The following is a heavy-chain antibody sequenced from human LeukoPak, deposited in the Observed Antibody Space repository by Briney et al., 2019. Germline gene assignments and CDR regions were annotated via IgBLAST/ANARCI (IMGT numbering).Heavy chain of an antibody. D-gene: IGHD3-16*02. CDR3: ASSRLGELPFSYYYYYYMDV. CDR1: GYTFTSYA. Sequence: GASVKVSCKASGYTFTSYAMNWVRQVPGQGLEWMGRINTNTGNPTYAQGFTGRFVFSLDTSVSTAYLQISSLKAEDTAVYYCASSRLGELPFSYYYYYYMDVWGKGTTVTVSS. V-gene: IGHV7-4-1*02. CDR2: INTNTGNP. J-gene: IGHJ6*03.